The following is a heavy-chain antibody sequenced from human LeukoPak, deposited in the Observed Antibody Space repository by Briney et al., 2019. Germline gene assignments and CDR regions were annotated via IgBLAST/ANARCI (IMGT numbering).Heavy chain of an antibody. CDR3: ARGRESGNWFDP. V-gene: IGHV1-46*01. D-gene: IGHD3-10*01. CDR2: INPSGGST. CDR1: GYTFTSYY. J-gene: IGHJ5*02. Sequence: GASVKVSCKASGYTFTSYYMHWVRQAPGQGLEWMGIINPSGGSTSYAQKFQGRVTMTRDMSTSTVYVELSSLRSEDTAVYYCARGRESGNWFDPWGQGTLVTVSS.